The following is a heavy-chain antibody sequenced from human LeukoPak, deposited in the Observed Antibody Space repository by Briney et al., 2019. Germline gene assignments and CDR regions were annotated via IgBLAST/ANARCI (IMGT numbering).Heavy chain of an antibody. Sequence: GGSLRLSCAASGFTFSSYAMNWVRQAPGKGLEWVSSISDSGGSTYYADSVKGRFTISRDNSRNTLSLQMKSLRAEDTAVYYCAKDALLYIGYDYIDYWGQGTLVTVSS. D-gene: IGHD5-12*01. CDR2: ISDSGGST. CDR1: GFTFSSYA. V-gene: IGHV3-23*01. CDR3: AKDALLYIGYDYIDY. J-gene: IGHJ4*02.